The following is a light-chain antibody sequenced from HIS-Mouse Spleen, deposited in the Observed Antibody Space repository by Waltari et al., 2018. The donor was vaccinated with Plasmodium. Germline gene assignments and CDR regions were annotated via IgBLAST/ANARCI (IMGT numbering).Light chain of an antibody. J-gene: IGKJ5*01. CDR3: EQYKSYPVT. CDR2: VAS. CDR1: KGISNY. Sequence: DIQMTQSPSSLSGSVGDRVTIPCRASKGISNYLSWFQQKPGQAPRSLVYVASTLQSGVPSKFSGGGSGTDFTLSISNVQPGDFATYYCEQYKSYPVTFGQGTRLEMK. V-gene: IGKV1-16*02.